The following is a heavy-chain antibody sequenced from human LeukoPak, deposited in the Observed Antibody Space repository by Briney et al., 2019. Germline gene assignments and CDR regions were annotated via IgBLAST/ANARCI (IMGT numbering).Heavy chain of an antibody. V-gene: IGHV3-23*01. D-gene: IGHD6-19*01. CDR2: ISGRGGST. CDR3: AKADSSGIDY. J-gene: IGHJ4*02. CDR1: GFTFSSYA. Sequence: GGSLRLSCAASGFTFSSYAMSWVRQAPGEGLEWVSAISGRGGSTYYADSVKGRFTISRDNSKNTLYLQMNSLRAEDTAVYYCAKADSSGIDYWGQGTLVTVSS.